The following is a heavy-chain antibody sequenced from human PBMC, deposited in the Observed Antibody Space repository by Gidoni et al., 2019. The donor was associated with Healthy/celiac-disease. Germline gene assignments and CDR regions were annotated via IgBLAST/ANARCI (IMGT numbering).Heavy chain of an antibody. J-gene: IGHJ4*02. CDR2: ISYDGSNK. CDR3: ARDQSSSWYRLDDY. CDR1: GFTFSRYA. D-gene: IGHD6-13*01. Sequence: QVQLLESGGGVVQPWRSLRLSCAASGFTFSRYAMHWVRQAPGKGLEWVAGISYDGSNKDYADSVKGRFTISRDNSKNTLYLQMNSLRAEDTAVYYCARDQSSSWYRLDDYWGQGTLVTVSS. V-gene: IGHV3-30-3*01.